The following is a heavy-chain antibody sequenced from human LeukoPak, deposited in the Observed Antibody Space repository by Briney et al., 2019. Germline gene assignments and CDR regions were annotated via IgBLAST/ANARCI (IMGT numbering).Heavy chain of an antibody. D-gene: IGHD2-21*02. CDR1: GGSISSYY. CDR3: ARSNCGGDCYPEYFQH. Sequence: SETLSLTCTVSGGSISSYYWSWIRQPPGKGLEWIGYIYYSGSTNYNPSLKSRVTISVDTSKNQFSLKLSSVTAADTAVYYCARSNCGGDCYPEYFQHWGQGTLVTVSS. V-gene: IGHV4-59*08. J-gene: IGHJ1*01. CDR2: IYYSGST.